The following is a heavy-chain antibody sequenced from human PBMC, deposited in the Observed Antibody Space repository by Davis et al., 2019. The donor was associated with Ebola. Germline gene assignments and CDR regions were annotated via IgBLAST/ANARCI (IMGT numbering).Heavy chain of an antibody. CDR3: ARNSSVVVRQSDAFDN. Sequence: PGGSLRLSCAASGFTFSSYWMTWVRQAPGKGLEWVANINQGGSEKYYVGSVRGRFTISRDNTKNSLYLQMNSLRDEDTAVYYCARNSSVVVRQSDAFDNWGQGTMVTVSS. V-gene: IGHV3-7*01. CDR2: INQGGSEK. CDR1: GFTFSSYW. D-gene: IGHD2-2*01. J-gene: IGHJ3*02.